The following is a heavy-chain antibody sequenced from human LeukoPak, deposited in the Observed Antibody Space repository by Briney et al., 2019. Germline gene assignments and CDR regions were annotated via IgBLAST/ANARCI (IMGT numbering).Heavy chain of an antibody. V-gene: IGHV1-8*01. CDR3: ARDGSGSYYDRGWFDP. CDR2: MNPNSGNT. CDR1: AYTFTSYN. J-gene: IGHJ5*02. Sequence: GASVKVSCXASAYTFTSYNINWVRQATGQGLEWMGWMNPNSGNTGYAQKFQGRVTMTRNTSISTAYMELSSLTSEDTAVYYCARDGSGSYYDRGWFDPWGQGTLVTVSS. D-gene: IGHD3-10*01.